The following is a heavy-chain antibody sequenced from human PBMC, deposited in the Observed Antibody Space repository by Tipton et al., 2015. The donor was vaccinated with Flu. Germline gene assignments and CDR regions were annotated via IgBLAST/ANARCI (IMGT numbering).Heavy chain of an antibody. CDR1: GFAFSSFE. J-gene: IGHJ5*02. D-gene: IGHD5-24*01. CDR2: IGNTGTTI. V-gene: IGHV3-48*03. Sequence: SLRLSCTASGFAFSSFEMNWVRQAPGKGLEWVSYIGNTGTTIYYADSVKGRFTISRDNAKNTLYLQMNSLRVEDTAVYYCARGASVDNYLDPWGQGSLVTVST. CDR3: ARGASVDNYLDP.